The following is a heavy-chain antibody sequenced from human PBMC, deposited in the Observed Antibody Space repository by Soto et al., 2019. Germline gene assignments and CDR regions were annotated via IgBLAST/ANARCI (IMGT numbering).Heavy chain of an antibody. CDR3: TTREGSSSWYHYYYGMDV. CDR2: IRSKANSYAT. D-gene: IGHD6-13*01. J-gene: IGHJ6*02. Sequence: PGGSLRLSCAASGFTFSGSAMHWVRQASGKGLEWVGRIRSKANSYATAYAASVKGRFTISRDDSKNTAYLQMNSLKTEDTAVYYCTTREGSSSWYHYYYGMDVWGQGTTVTVSS. V-gene: IGHV3-73*01. CDR1: GFTFSGSA.